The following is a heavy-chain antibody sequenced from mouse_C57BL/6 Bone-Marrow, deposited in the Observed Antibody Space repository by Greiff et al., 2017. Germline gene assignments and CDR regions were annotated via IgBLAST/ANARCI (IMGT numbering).Heavy chain of an antibody. CDR3: ARWGYYVNYVSYWYFDV. J-gene: IGHJ1*03. CDR1: GYTFTDHT. Sequence: QVQLQQSDAELVKPGASVKISCKVSGYTFTDHTIHWMKQRPEQGLEWIGYIYPRDGSTKYNEKFKGKATLTANKSSSTAYMQLNSLTSEDSAVYFCARWGYYVNYVSYWYFDVWGTGTTVTVSS. D-gene: IGHD2-1*01. CDR2: IYPRDGST. V-gene: IGHV1-78*01.